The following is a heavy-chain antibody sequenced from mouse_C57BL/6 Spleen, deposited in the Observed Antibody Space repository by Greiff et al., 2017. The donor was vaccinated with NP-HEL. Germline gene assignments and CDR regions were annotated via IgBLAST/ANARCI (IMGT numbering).Heavy chain of an antibody. D-gene: IGHD1-1*01. Sequence: GGGLVQPKGSLKLSCAASGFSFNTYAMNWVRQAPGKGLEWVARIRSKSNNYATYYADSVKDRFTISRDDSESMLYLQMNNLKTEDTAMYYCVRAYGSSHFDYWGQGTTLTVSS. V-gene: IGHV10-1*01. J-gene: IGHJ2*01. CDR1: GFSFNTYA. CDR3: VRAYGSSHFDY. CDR2: IRSKSNNYAT.